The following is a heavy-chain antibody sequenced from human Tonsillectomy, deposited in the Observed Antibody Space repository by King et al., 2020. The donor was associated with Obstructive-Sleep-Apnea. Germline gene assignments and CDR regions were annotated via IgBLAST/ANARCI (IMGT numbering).Heavy chain of an antibody. Sequence: VQLVESGGGLVKPGGSLRLSCAASGFTFSDYYMSWIRQAPGKGLEWISYISTRSSYTNYADSVEGRFTISRDNAKNSLYLQMNSLRAEDTAVYYCARDGLAYYGSSGYPPYYGMDVWGQGTTVTVSS. CDR3: ARDGLAYYGSSGYPPYYGMDV. J-gene: IGHJ6*02. D-gene: IGHD3-22*01. CDR1: GFTFSDYY. V-gene: IGHV3-11*06. CDR2: ISTRSSYT.